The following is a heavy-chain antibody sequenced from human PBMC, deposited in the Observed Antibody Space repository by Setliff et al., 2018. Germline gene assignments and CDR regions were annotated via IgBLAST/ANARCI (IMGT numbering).Heavy chain of an antibody. CDR2: INAGNGNT. CDR3: TRYLSGYSSGRWGEYYSDY. V-gene: IGHV1-3*01. D-gene: IGHD6-19*01. CDR1: GYSFAKYA. J-gene: IGHJ4*02. Sequence: ASVKVSCKASGYSFAKYALHWVRQAPGQRLEWMGWINAGNGNTKCSQNFQGRVTITRDTSASTAYVGLSSLRSDDTAVYYCTRYLSGYSSGRWGEYYSDYWGQGTQVTVSS.